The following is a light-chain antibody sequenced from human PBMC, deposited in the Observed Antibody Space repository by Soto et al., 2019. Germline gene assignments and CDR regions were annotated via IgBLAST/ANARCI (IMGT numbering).Light chain of an antibody. CDR3: ISYAGSNNF. Sequence: QSVLTQPPSASGSPGQSVTISCTGTSSDVGGYNYVSGYQQHPGKAPKLMIYEVTTRPSGVPDRFSGSKSGNTASLTVSGLQADDEADYYCISYAGSNNFFGGGTKLTVL. CDR1: SSDVGGYNY. CDR2: EVT. J-gene: IGLJ2*01. V-gene: IGLV2-8*01.